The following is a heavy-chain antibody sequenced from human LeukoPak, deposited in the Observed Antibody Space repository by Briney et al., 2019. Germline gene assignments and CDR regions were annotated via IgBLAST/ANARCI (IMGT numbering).Heavy chain of an antibody. CDR3: ATSGNYYLEY. V-gene: IGHV3-48*02. D-gene: IGHD1-26*01. CDR2: ITSSSSNI. Sequence: GSLRLSCAASGFTFSTCNMNWVRQAPGKGLEWVSHITSSSSNIYYADSVKGRFTISRDNAKNALYLQMNSLRDEDTAVYYCATSGNYYLEYWGQGTLVTVSS. J-gene: IGHJ4*02. CDR1: GFTFSTCN.